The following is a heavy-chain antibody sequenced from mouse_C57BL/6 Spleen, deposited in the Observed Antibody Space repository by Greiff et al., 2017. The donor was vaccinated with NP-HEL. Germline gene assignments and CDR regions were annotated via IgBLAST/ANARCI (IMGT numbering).Heavy chain of an antibody. J-gene: IGHJ3*01. Sequence: QVQLKQPGAELVKPGASVKLSCKASGYTFTSYWMHWVKQRPGQGLEWIGMIHPNSGSTNYNEKFKSKATLTVDKSSSTAYMQLSSLTSEDSAVYYCARSDGYGNYAGFAYWGQGTLVTVSA. CDR3: ARSDGYGNYAGFAY. CDR1: GYTFTSYW. D-gene: IGHD2-10*02. V-gene: IGHV1-64*01. CDR2: IHPNSGST.